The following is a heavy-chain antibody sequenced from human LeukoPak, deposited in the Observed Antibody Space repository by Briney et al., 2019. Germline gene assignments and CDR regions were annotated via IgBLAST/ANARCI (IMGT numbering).Heavy chain of an antibody. J-gene: IGHJ3*02. CDR2: IYYSGST. CDR1: GGSISSSSYY. CDR3: ARHLTGERAFDI. D-gene: IGHD7-27*01. Sequence: SETLSLTCTVSGGSISSSSYYWGWIRQPPGKGLEWIGSIYYSGSTYYNPSLNSRVTISVDTSKNQFSLKVNSVTAADTAVYYCARHLTGERAFDIWGQGTMVTVSS. V-gene: IGHV4-39*01.